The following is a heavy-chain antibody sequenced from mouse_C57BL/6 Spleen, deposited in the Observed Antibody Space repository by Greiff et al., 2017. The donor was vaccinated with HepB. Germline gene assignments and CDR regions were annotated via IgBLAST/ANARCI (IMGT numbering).Heavy chain of an antibody. D-gene: IGHD3-2*02. V-gene: IGHV1-55*01. CDR2: IYPGSGST. CDR1: GYTFTSYW. Sequence: QVHVKQPGAELVKPGASVKMSCKASGYTFTSYWITWVKQRPGQGLEWIGDIYPGSGSTNYNEKFKSKATLTVDTSSSTAYMQLSSLTSEDSAVYYCARGSAQASYYAMDYWGQGTSVTVSS. J-gene: IGHJ4*01. CDR3: ARGSAQASYYAMDY.